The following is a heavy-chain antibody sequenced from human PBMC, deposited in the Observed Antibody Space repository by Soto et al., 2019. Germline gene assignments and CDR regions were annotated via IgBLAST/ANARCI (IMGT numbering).Heavy chain of an antibody. Sequence: SVKVSCKASGGTFSSYAISWVRQAPGQGLEWMGGIIPIFGTANYAQTFQGRVTITADESTSTAYMELSSLRSEDTAVYYCARAVGDYAVEVVRYYYGMDVWGQGTTVTVSS. D-gene: IGHD4-17*01. J-gene: IGHJ6*02. CDR2: IIPIFGTA. CDR1: GGTFSSYA. V-gene: IGHV1-69*13. CDR3: ARAVGDYAVEVVRYYYGMDV.